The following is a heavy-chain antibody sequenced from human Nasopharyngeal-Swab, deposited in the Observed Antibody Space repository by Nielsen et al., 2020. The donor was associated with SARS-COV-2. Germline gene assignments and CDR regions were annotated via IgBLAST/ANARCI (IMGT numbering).Heavy chain of an antibody. D-gene: IGHD5-12*01. Sequence: GSLRLSCSVSGGSISSSYWSWIRQPPGKGLEWIGYIYYSGSTNYNPSLKSRVTISVDTSKNQFSLKLSSVTAADTAVYYCARARSGSGYDYEDAFDIWGQGTMVTVSS. J-gene: IGHJ3*02. CDR3: ARARSGSGYDYEDAFDI. CDR1: GGSISSSY. V-gene: IGHV4-59*13. CDR2: IYYSGST.